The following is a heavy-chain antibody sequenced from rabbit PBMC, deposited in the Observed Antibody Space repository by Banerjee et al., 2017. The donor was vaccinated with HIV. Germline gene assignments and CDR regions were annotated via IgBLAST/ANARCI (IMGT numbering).Heavy chain of an antibody. Sequence: QEQLVESGGGLVKPEGSLKLSCTGSGFSFTNKAVMCWVRQAPGKGLECIACIYGGVIDSTYYATWAKGRFTISKTSSTTVTLQMTSLTAADTATYFCARGSATMTMVITGFYFNLWGPGTLVTVS. V-gene: IGHV1S45*01. CDR3: ARGSATMTMVITGFYFNL. CDR1: GFSFTNKAV. CDR2: IYGGVIDST. D-gene: IGHD2-1*01. J-gene: IGHJ4*01.